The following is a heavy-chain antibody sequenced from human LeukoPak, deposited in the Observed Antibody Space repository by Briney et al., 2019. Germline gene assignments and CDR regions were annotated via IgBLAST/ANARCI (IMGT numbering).Heavy chain of an antibody. J-gene: IGHJ4*02. CDR2: IYYSGST. V-gene: IGHV4-59*08. CDR3: ARHSRDIVVVPAAIPAGFFDY. CDR1: GGSISSYY. Sequence: SETLSLTCTVSGGSISSYYWSWIRQPPGKGLEWIGYIYYSGSTSYNPSLKSRVTISEDTSKNQFSLKLSSVTAADTAVYYCARHSRDIVVVPAAIPAGFFDYWGQGTLVTVSS. D-gene: IGHD2-2*01.